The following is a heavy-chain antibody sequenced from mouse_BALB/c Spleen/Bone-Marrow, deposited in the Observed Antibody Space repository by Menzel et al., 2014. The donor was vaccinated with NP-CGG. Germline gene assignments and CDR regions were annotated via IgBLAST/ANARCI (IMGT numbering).Heavy chain of an antibody. D-gene: IGHD1-1*01. CDR1: GYSFTGYY. Sequence: LVKTGASVKISCKASGYSFTGYYMHWVKQSHGKSFEWIGYISCYNGATSYNQKFKGKATFTVDTSSSTAYMQFNSLTSEDSAVYYCARHYGSSYGAMDYWGQGTSVTVSS. CDR2: ISCYNGAT. J-gene: IGHJ4*01. CDR3: ARHYGSSYGAMDY. V-gene: IGHV1S34*01.